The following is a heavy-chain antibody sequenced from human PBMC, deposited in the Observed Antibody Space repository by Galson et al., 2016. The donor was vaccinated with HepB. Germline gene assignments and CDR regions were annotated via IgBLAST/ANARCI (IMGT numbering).Heavy chain of an antibody. CDR2: ISYDGSNK. CDR1: GFRFSSYA. D-gene: IGHD6-19*01. V-gene: IGHV3-30*03. Sequence: SLRLSCAASGFRFSSYAMHWVRQAPGKGLEWVAVISYDGSNKYYTDSVKGRFTISRDNSKNTLYLQMNSLRAEDTAVYYCAREGADIAVAATAYDYWAREPWSPSPQ. J-gene: IGHJ4*02. CDR3: AREGADIAVAATAYDY.